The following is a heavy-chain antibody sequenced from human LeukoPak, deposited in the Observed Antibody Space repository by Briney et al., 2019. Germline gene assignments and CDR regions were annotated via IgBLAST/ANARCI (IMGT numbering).Heavy chain of an antibody. Sequence: SETLSLTCTVSGGSISNGSYYWSWIRQPAGKGLEWIGRIYTSGSTNYNPSLKSRVTISVDTSKNQFSLKLSSVTAADTAVYYCAAAGGASYYYYGMDVWGQGTTVTVSS. J-gene: IGHJ6*02. V-gene: IGHV4-61*02. CDR2: IYTSGST. D-gene: IGHD6-13*01. CDR1: GGSISNGSYY. CDR3: AAAGGASYYYYGMDV.